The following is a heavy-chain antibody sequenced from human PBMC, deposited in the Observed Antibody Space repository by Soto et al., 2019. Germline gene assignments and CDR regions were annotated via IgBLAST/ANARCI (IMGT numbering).Heavy chain of an antibody. J-gene: IGHJ3*02. CDR1: GFTFXSYW. Sequence: EVQLVESGGGLVQPGGSLRLSCAASGFTFXSYWMHWVRQAPGKGLVWVSRINSDGSGTSYADSVKGRFTISRDNAKNTLYLQMNSLRAEDXXXXXXXXXXXXXXXAFDIWGQGTMVTVSS. CDR2: INSDGSGT. CDR3: XXXXXXXXXAFDI. V-gene: IGHV3-74*01.